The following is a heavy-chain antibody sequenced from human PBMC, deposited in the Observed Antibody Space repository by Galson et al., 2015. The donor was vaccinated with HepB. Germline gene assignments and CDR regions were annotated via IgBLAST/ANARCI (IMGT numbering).Heavy chain of an antibody. Sequence: CAISGDSVSSHTAAWNWIRQSPSRGLEWLGRTYCRAKCYNDYALSVKSRITINADTSKNQFSLQLNSVTPEDTAVYYCARDPLTNYDVLTGHYSTAGFDCWGQGSLVPVSS. D-gene: IGHD3-9*01. CDR2: TYCRAKCYN. J-gene: IGHJ4*02. CDR1: GDSVSSHTAA. V-gene: IGHV6-1*01. CDR3: ARDPLTNYDVLTGHYSTAGFDC.